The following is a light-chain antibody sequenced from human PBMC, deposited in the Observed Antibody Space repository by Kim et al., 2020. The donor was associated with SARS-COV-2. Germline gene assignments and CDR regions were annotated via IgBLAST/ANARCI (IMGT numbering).Light chain of an antibody. CDR1: QSISSY. CDR3: QQSENTPHT. Sequence: DIQMTQSPSSLSASVGDRVTITCRASQSISSYLNWYQQKPGKAPKLLIYAASSLQVGVPSRFSGSGSGTDFTLTISSLQPEDSATYYCQQSENTPHTFGQGTKLEI. J-gene: IGKJ2*01. V-gene: IGKV1-39*01. CDR2: AAS.